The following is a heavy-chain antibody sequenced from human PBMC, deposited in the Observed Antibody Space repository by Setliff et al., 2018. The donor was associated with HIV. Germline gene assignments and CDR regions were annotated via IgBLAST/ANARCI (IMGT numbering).Heavy chain of an antibody. CDR3: ARVGSSWYGSYYYYYMDV. V-gene: IGHV4-4*08. D-gene: IGHD6-13*01. J-gene: IGHJ6*03. CDR2: IYTSGST. Sequence: SETLSLTCTVSGGSISSYHWSWIRQPPGKGLEWIGYIYTSGSTNYNPSLKSRVTISVDTSKNQYSLKLSSVTAAGTAVYYCARVGSSWYGSYYYYYMDVWGKGTTVTVSS. CDR1: GGSISSYH.